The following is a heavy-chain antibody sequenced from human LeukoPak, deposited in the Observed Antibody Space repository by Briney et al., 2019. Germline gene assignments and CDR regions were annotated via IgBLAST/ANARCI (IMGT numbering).Heavy chain of an antibody. Sequence: GGSLRLSCAASGFTFSNYVMSWVRQAPGKGLEWVSAISGSGGNTYYADSVKGRFTVSRDNSKNTLYLQMNSLRAEDAAIYYCANEYSKGDIWGQGTMVTVSS. D-gene: IGHD4-11*01. CDR2: ISGSGGNT. J-gene: IGHJ3*02. CDR1: GFTFSNYV. CDR3: ANEYSKGDI. V-gene: IGHV3-23*01.